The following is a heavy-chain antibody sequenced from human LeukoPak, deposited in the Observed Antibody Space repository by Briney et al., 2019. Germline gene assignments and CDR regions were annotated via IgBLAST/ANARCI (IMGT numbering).Heavy chain of an antibody. CDR2: INWNGGST. Sequence: GGSLILSCAASGFTFSSYWMHWVRQAPGKGLEWLSGINWNGGSTGYADSVKGRFTITRDNAKNSLYLQMHTLRVEDTDLYFCARARYDILTGDLDYWGQGPLVTVSS. CDR3: ARARYDILTGDLDY. V-gene: IGHV3-20*04. J-gene: IGHJ4*02. D-gene: IGHD3-9*01. CDR1: GFTFSSYW.